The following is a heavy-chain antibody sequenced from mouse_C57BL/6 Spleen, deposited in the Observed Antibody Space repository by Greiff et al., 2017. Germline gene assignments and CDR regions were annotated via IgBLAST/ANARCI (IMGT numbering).Heavy chain of an antibody. CDR2: IDPADGYT. Sequence: EVQLQQSVAELVRPGASVKLSCTASGFNIKNTYMQWVQQRPGQGLEWIGRIDPADGYTNYAPKFQGKATLTADTSSNTAYLQLSSLTSEDTAIYYCVYYDYSGFAYWGKGTLVTVSA. D-gene: IGHD2-4*01. CDR1: GFNIKNTY. J-gene: IGHJ3*01. V-gene: IGHV14-3*01. CDR3: VYYDYSGFAY.